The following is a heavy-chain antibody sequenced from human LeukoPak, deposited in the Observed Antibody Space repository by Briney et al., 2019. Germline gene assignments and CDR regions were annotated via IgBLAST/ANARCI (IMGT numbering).Heavy chain of an antibody. CDR3: ARDLIGGNAYDY. Sequence: GGSLRLSCAASGFTFSSYAMSWVRQAPGKGLEWVSTISGGGGGTYYADSVKGRFTISRDNAKSSLYLQLDSLRAEDTAVYYCARDLIGGNAYDYWGQGALVTVSS. J-gene: IGHJ4*02. CDR1: GFTFSSYA. D-gene: IGHD2-15*01. CDR2: ISGGGGGT. V-gene: IGHV3-23*01.